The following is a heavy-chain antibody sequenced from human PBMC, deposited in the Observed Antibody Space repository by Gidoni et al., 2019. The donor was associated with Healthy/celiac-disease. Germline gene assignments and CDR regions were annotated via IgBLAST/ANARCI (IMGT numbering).Heavy chain of an antibody. V-gene: IGHV3-33*01. CDR3: ARGQGSGWYNWFDP. J-gene: IGHJ5*02. CDR1: GFTFSSYG. CDR2: IWYAGSNK. D-gene: IGHD6-19*01. Sequence: QVQLVESGGGVVQPGRSLRLSCAASGFTFSSYGMHWVRQAPGKGLEWVAVIWYAGSNKYYADSVKGRFTISRDNSKNTLYLQMNSLRAEDTAVYYCARGQGSGWYNWFDPWGQGTLVTVSS.